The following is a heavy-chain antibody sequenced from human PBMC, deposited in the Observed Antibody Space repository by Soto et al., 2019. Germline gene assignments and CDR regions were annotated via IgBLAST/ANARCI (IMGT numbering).Heavy chain of an antibody. CDR3: ARVRSSGWYAGSNAFDI. J-gene: IGHJ3*02. D-gene: IGHD6-19*01. CDR1: GFTFSSYG. CDR2: IWYDGSNK. V-gene: IGHV3-33*01. Sequence: QVQLVESGGGVVQPGRSLRLSCVASGFTFSSYGMHWVRQAPGKGLEWVAVIWYDGSNKYYADSVKGRFTISRDNSKNTLYLQMNSLRAEDTAVYYCARVRSSGWYAGSNAFDIWGQGTMVTVSS.